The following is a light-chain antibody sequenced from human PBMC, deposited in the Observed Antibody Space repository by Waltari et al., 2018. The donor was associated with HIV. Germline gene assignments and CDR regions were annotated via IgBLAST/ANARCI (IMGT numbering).Light chain of an antibody. CDR3: AAWDDSLNGYV. V-gene: IGLV1-44*01. CDR1: SSNIGSYT. CDR2: RNI. Sequence: QSVLTQPPSASGTPGHRVTISCSGSSSNIGSYTVNWYQHLPATAPKLLIFRNIQRPSGAPDRFSASKSGTSSSLAISGLQAEDEADYYCAAWDDSLNGYVFGTGTRVTVL. J-gene: IGLJ1*01.